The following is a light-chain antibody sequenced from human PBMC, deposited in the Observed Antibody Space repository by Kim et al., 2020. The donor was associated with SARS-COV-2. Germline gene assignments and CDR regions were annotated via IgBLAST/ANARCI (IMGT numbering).Light chain of an antibody. J-gene: IGLJ1*01. CDR1: KGDVGSYKY. V-gene: IGLV2-8*01. CDR3: ASHGGYDYV. CDR2: EVT. Sequence: PAHTFAISSRGPKGDVGSYKYVSWYQPPPGKSPTLLIYEVTKRPSGVPDRFSGSMSGNTASLTVSGLQAEDEADYYCASHGGYDYVFGTGTKVTVL.